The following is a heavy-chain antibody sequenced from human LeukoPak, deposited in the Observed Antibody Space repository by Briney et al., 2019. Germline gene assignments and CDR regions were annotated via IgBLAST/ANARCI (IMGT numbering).Heavy chain of an antibody. J-gene: IGHJ4*02. V-gene: IGHV4-39*07. D-gene: IGHD1-26*01. CDR1: GGSISSSYS. Sequence: SETLSLTCTVSGGSISSSYSWGWIRQPPGKGLEWIGNIYYSGSTNYNPSLKSRVTMSVDTSKNQFSLKLSSVTAADTAVYYCARGEVGATNFDYWGQGTLVTVSS. CDR2: IYYSGST. CDR3: ARGEVGATNFDY.